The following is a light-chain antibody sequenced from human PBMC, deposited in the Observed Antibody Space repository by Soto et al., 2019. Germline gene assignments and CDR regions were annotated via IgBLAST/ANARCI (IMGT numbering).Light chain of an antibody. CDR1: SSDVGRYNL. CDR2: EGS. CDR3: CSYAGSSTWV. Sequence: QSALTQPASVSGSPGQSITISCTGTSSDVGRYNLVSWYQQHPGKAPKLMIYEGSKRPSGVSNRFSGSKSGNTASLTISGLQSEDEADYYCCSYAGSSTWVFGGGTKLTFL. V-gene: IGLV2-23*01. J-gene: IGLJ3*02.